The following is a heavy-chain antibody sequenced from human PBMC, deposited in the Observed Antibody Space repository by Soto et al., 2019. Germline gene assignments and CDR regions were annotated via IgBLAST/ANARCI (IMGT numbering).Heavy chain of an antibody. CDR2: IIPIFGSP. J-gene: IGHJ6*02. Sequence: QVQLVQSGAEVTKPGSSVRVSCKASGGTLRSHAINWVRQAPGQGLEWMGGIIPIFGSPNYAQKFQGRVTITADESSITAYMALSSLRSADTAVYYCAATVEMTYYHGMDVWGQGTTVTVSS. CDR3: AATVEMTYYHGMDV. D-gene: IGHD4-4*01. V-gene: IGHV1-69*01. CDR1: GGTLRSHA.